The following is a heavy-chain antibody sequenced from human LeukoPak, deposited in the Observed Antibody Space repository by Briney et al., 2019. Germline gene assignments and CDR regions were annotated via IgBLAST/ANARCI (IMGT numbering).Heavy chain of an antibody. D-gene: IGHD1-26*01. Sequence: ASQTLSLTCAVSGGSISSGSYYWSWIRQPAGKGLEWIGRIYTSGSTNYNPSLKSRVTISVDTSKNQFSLKLSSVTAADTAMYYCARLSGAPVRHPIYHFDYWGQGTLVTVSS. CDR1: GGSISSGSYY. V-gene: IGHV4-61*02. J-gene: IGHJ4*02. CDR3: ARLSGAPVRHPIYHFDY. CDR2: IYTSGST.